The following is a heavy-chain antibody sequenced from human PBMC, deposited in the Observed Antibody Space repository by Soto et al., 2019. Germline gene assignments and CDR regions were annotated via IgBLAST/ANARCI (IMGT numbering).Heavy chain of an antibody. CDR2: INHNSGGT. Sequence: QVQLVQSGAEVKKAGASVKVSCKASGYTFTGYYIHWVRQAPGQGLEWMGWINHNSGGTNYAQKFQGRVTMTRDTSISTAYMELSRLRSDDTAVYYCARGGFGDDPSWGQGTLVTVSS. CDR1: GYTFTGYY. CDR3: ARGGFGDDPS. D-gene: IGHD3-10*01. J-gene: IGHJ4*02. V-gene: IGHV1-2*02.